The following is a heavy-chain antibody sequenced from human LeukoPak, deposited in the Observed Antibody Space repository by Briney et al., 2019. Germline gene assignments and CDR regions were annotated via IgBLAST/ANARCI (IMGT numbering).Heavy chain of an antibody. Sequence: ASVKVSCKASGYTFTSYAMNWVRQAPGQGLEWMGWINTNTGNPTYAQGFTGRFVFSLDTSVSTAYLQISSLKAEDTAVYYCARDGANTFGGVIVTQSFDYWGQGTLVTVSS. D-gene: IGHD3-16*02. CDR3: ARDGANTFGGVIVTQSFDY. V-gene: IGHV7-4-1*02. J-gene: IGHJ4*02. CDR2: INTNTGNP. CDR1: GYTFTSYA.